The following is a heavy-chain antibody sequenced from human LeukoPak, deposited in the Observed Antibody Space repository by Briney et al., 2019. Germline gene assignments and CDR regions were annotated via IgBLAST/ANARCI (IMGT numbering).Heavy chain of an antibody. CDR2: INPSGGST. J-gene: IGHJ6*03. V-gene: IGHV1-46*01. Sequence: ASVKVSCKASGYTFTSYYMHWVRQAPGQGLEWMGIINPSGGSTSYAQKFQGRVTMTRDMSTSTVYMELSSLRSEDTAVYYCARDSVGVVPAASYMDAWGKGTTVTVSS. CDR1: GYTFTSYY. D-gene: IGHD2-2*01. CDR3: ARDSVGVVPAASYMDA.